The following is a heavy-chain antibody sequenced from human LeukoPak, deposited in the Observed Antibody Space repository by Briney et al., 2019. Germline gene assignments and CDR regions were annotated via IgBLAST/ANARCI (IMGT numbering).Heavy chain of an antibody. Sequence: ASVKVSCKASGYTFTSYDINWVRQATGQGLEWMGWMNPNSGNTGYAQKFQGRVTMTRNTSISTAYMELSSLRSEDTAVYYCARGVGRITMARGSYYFDYWGQGTLVTVSS. J-gene: IGHJ4*02. CDR3: ARGVGRITMARGSYYFDY. D-gene: IGHD3-10*01. V-gene: IGHV1-8*01. CDR2: MNPNSGNT. CDR1: GYTFTSYD.